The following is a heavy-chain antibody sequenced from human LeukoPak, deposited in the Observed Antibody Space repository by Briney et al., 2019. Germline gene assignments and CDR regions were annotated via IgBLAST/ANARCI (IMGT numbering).Heavy chain of an antibody. CDR2: IYYSGST. J-gene: IGHJ4*02. V-gene: IGHV4-61*08. Sequence: TSETLSLTCAVSGGSISSGGYSWSWIRQPPGKGLEWIGYIYYSGSTNYNPSLKSRVTISVDTSKNQFSLKLSSVTAADTAVYYCARDILFDYWGQGTLVTVSS. CDR1: GGSISSGGYS. CDR3: ARDILFDY.